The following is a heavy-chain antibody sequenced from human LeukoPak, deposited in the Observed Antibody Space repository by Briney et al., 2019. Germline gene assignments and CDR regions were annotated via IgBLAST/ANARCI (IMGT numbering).Heavy chain of an antibody. CDR1: GGSISTSSYY. J-gene: IGHJ1*01. CDR2: IFYSGST. V-gene: IGHV4-39*01. Sequence: SETLSLTCTVSGGSISTSSYYWGWIRQPPGKGLEWIGSIFYSGSTDYNPSPKSRVTISVDTSKNQFSLKLSSVTAADTAVYYCARPGSSSWEYFQHWGQGTLVTVSS. D-gene: IGHD6-13*01. CDR3: ARPGSSSWEYFQH.